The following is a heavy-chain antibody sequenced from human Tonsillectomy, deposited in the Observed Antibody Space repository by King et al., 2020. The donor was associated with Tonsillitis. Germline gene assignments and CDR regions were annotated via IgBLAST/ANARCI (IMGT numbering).Heavy chain of an antibody. CDR2: IYPSDSGT. D-gene: IGHD3-22*01. V-gene: IGHV5-51*03. CDR1: GYNFTNYW. CDR3: ATRGGYYDSDY. Sequence: QLVQSGAEVKKPGESLKISCRGSGYNFTNYWIGWVRQMPGKGLEWMGIIYPSDSGTPNSPSFQVQVTISADKSISTAYLQWSSLKASDTAMYYCATRGGYYDSDYWGQGTLVTVSS. J-gene: IGHJ4*02.